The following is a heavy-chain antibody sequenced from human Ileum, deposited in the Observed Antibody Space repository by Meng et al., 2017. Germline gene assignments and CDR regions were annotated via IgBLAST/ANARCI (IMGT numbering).Heavy chain of an antibody. CDR1: GFTFTSYT. V-gene: IGHV3-21*01. CDR2: ISSSSSYI. CDR3: ARYVVGLDV. D-gene: IGHD2-15*01. Sequence: ESLKISCAASGFTFTSYTMHWVRQAPGKGLEWVSSISSSSSYIHYADSVKGRITISRDNAKNSLYLQMNSLRAEDTAVYYCARYVVGLDVWGQGTTVTVSS. J-gene: IGHJ6*02.